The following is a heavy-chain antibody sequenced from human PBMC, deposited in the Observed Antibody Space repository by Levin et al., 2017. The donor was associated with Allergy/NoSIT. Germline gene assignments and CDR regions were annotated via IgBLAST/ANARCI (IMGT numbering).Heavy chain of an antibody. V-gene: IGHV3-23*01. CDR3: AKGNTIFGVGRLDY. J-gene: IGHJ4*02. D-gene: IGHD3-3*01. CDR2: ITGDGDDT. Sequence: PGESLKISCAASGFTFSNRAMSWVRQAAGKGLEWVSGITGDGDDTHYADSVKGRFTISRDNSKNTLFLQMNNLRADDTATYFCAKGNTIFGVGRLDYWGRGTPVTVSS. CDR1: GFTFSNRA.